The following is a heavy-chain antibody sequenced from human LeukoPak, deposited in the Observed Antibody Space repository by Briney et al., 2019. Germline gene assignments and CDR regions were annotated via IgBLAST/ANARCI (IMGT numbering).Heavy chain of an antibody. V-gene: IGHV3-23*01. D-gene: IGHD6-19*01. J-gene: IGHJ4*02. CDR2: MSGSG. CDR1: GFTFRTSA. CDR3: GQQQPGKWLAVDS. Sequence: GGSLRLSCAASGFTFRTSAMNWVRQAPGKGLEWVSAMSGSGAVRGRFTISRDNSKNTLYLQMNSLRAEDTAVYYCGQQQPGKWLAVDSWGQGTLVTVSS.